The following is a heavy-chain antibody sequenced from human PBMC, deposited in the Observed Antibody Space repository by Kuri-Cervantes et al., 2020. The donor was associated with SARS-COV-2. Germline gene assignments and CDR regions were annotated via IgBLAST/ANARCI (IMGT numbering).Heavy chain of an antibody. V-gene: IGHV4-59*01. Sequence: SETLSLTCTVSGGPISSYYWSWIRQPPGKGLEWIGYIYYSGSTNYNPSLKSRVTISVDTSKNQFSLKLSSVTAADTAVYYCAREVEGSDAFDIWGQGTMVTVSS. CDR2: IYYSGST. CDR1: GGPISSYY. J-gene: IGHJ3*02. CDR3: AREVEGSDAFDI.